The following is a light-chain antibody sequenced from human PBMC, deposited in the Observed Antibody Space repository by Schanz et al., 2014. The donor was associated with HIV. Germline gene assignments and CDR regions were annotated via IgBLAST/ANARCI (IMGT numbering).Light chain of an antibody. Sequence: EMVMTQSPATLSVSPGERATLSCRTSQSVSSTYLPWYQQKPGQAPRLLIYGATSRATGIPGKFSGSGSGTDFTLTINSLEPEDFAVYYCHQYGSSPRTFGQGTKVEIK. CDR1: QSVSSTY. J-gene: IGKJ1*01. CDR3: HQYGSSPRT. CDR2: GAT. V-gene: IGKV3-20*01.